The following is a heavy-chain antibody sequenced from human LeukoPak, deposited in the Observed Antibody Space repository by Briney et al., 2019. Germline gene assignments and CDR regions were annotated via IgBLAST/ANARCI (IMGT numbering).Heavy chain of an antibody. CDR1: GFTFSSYS. D-gene: IGHD2-15*01. CDR3: ARDCSGGSCLNWFDP. V-gene: IGHV3-74*01. CDR2: INSDGSST. Sequence: PGGSLRLSCAASGFTFSSYSMNWVRQAPGKGLVWVSRINSDGSSTSYADSVKGRFTISRDNAKNTLYLQMNSLRAEDTAVYYCARDCSGGSCLNWFDPWGQGTLVTVSS. J-gene: IGHJ5*02.